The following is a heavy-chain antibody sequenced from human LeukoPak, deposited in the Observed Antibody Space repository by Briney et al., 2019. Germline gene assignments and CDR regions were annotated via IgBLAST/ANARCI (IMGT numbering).Heavy chain of an antibody. CDR2: ISAYNGNT. J-gene: IGHJ5*02. V-gene: IGHV1-18*01. Sequence: ATVKVSCKASGYTFTSYGISWVRQAPGQGLEWMGWISAYNGNTNYARKLQGRVTVTTDTSTSTAYMELRSLRSDDTAVYYCARDLAAVWFDPWGQGTLVTVSS. D-gene: IGHD6-13*01. CDR3: ARDLAAVWFDP. CDR1: GYTFTSYG.